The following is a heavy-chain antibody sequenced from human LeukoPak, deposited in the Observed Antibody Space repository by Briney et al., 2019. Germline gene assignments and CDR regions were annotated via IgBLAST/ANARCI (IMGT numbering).Heavy chain of an antibody. J-gene: IGHJ4*02. D-gene: IGHD5-12*01. Sequence: ASVKVSCKASVYTFTSYYMHWVRQDPGQGLEWMGIINPSGGSTSYAQKFQGRVTMTRDMSTSTVYMELSSLRSEDTAVYYCAREQDRVATSMSFDYWGQGTLVTVSS. CDR2: INPSGGST. CDR3: AREQDRVATSMSFDY. V-gene: IGHV1-46*01. CDR1: VYTFTSYY.